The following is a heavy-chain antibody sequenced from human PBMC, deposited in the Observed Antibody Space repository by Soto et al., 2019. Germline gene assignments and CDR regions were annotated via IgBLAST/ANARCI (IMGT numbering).Heavy chain of an antibody. Sequence: AGGSLRLSCAASGFTFSSYSMHWVRQAPGKGLEYVSSISSNGGSTYHVNSVRGRFTISRDNSKNMLYLQMGSLRTEDMAVYYCARGYCSGGSCYYFDYWGQGTLVTVSS. CDR3: ARGYCSGGSCYYFDY. V-gene: IGHV3-64*01. CDR2: ISSNGGST. J-gene: IGHJ4*02. CDR1: GFTFSSYS. D-gene: IGHD2-15*01.